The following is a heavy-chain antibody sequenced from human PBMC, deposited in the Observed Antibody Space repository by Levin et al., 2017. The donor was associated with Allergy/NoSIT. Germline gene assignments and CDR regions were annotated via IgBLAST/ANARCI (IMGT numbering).Heavy chain of an antibody. D-gene: IGHD3-10*01. V-gene: IGHV5-51*01. Sequence: GESLKISCKGSGYSFTSYWIGWVRQMPGKGLEWMGIIYPGDSDTRYSPSFQGQVTISADKSINTAYLQWSSLKASDTAMYYCARLITLIRGAPLQIDYWGQGTLVTVSS. CDR3: ARLITLIRGAPLQIDY. CDR1: GYSFTSYW. J-gene: IGHJ4*02. CDR2: IYPGDSDT.